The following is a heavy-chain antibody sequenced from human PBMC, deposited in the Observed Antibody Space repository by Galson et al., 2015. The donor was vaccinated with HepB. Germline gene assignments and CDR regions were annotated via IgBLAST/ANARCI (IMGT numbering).Heavy chain of an antibody. CDR1: GFTFSSYA. D-gene: IGHD1-26*01. J-gene: IGHJ4*02. Sequence: SLRLSCAASGFTFSSYAMSWVRQAPGQGLEWVSGISGSGGSTYYADSVKGRFTISRDNSKNTLYLQMNSLRAEDTAVYYCAKPKGEQWLHLLSGSYNDYWGQGTLVTVSS. CDR2: ISGSGGST. V-gene: IGHV3-23*01. CDR3: AKPKGEQWLHLLSGSYNDY.